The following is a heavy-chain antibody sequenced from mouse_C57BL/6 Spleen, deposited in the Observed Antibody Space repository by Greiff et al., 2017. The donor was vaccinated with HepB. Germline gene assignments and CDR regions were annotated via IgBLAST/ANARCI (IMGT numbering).Heavy chain of an antibody. CDR2: IYPGSGST. D-gene: IGHD1-1*01. J-gene: IGHJ2*01. CDR1: GYTFTSYW. V-gene: IGHV1-55*01. Sequence: QVQLQQSGAELVKPGASVKMSCKASGYTFTSYWITWVKQRPGQGLEWIGDIYPGSGSTNYNEKFKSKATLTVDTSSSTAYMQLSSLTSEDSAVYYCAITVVATSRYFDYWGQGTTLTVSS. CDR3: AITVVATSRYFDY.